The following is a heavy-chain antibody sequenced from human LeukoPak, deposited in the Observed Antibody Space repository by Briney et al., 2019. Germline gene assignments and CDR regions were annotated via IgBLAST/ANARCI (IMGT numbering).Heavy chain of an antibody. V-gene: IGHV4-34*01. CDR3: ARDHYDFWSGHLSFDP. D-gene: IGHD3-3*01. CDR2: INHSGST. CDR1: GGSVNSYY. Sequence: SETLSLTCTVSGGSVNSYYWSWIRQPPGKGLEWIGEINHSGSTNYNPFLKSRVTISVDTSKNQFSLKLSSVTAADTAVYYCARDHYDFWSGHLSFDPWGQGTLVTVSS. J-gene: IGHJ5*02.